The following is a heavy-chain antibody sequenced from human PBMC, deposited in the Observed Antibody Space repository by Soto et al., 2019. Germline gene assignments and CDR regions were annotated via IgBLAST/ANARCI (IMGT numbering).Heavy chain of an antibody. D-gene: IGHD5-18*01. Sequence: GGSLRLSCAASGFTFSSYGMHWVRQAPGKGLEWVAVISYDGSNKYYADSVKGRFTISRDNSKNTLYLQMNSLRAEDTAVYYCAKDRIGAMDFYYYYGMDVWGQGTTVTVSS. CDR2: ISYDGSNK. CDR1: GFTFSSYG. V-gene: IGHV3-30*18. CDR3: AKDRIGAMDFYYYYGMDV. J-gene: IGHJ6*02.